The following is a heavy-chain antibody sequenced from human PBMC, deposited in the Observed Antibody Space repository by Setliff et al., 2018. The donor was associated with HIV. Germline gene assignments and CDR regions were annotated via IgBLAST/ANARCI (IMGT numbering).Heavy chain of an antibody. J-gene: IGHJ4*02. CDR2: ISPYNGDA. CDR3: ARRVPYATSGYSLGY. Sequence: ASVKVSCKASGYPFTSYGICWVRQAPGHGLEWMGYISPYNGDAYYAEKFQGRVTMTTDTSTTAVSMELTNLRSDDTAVYFCARRVPYATSGYSLGYWGQGTLVTVSS. CDR1: GYPFTSYG. V-gene: IGHV1-18*01. D-gene: IGHD5-12*01.